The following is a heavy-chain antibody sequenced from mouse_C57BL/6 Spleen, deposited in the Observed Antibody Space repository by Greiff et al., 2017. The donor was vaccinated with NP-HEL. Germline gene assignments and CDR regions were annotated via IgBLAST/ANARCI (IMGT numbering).Heavy chain of an antibody. CDR1: GYAFSSSW. D-gene: IGHD2-4*01. J-gene: IGHJ4*01. CDR2: IYPGDGDT. V-gene: IGHV1-82*01. Sequence: QVQLKESGPELVKPGASVKISCKASGYAFSSSWMNWVKQRPGKGLEWIGRIYPGDGDTNYNGKFKGKATLTADKSSSTAYMQLSSLTSEDSAVYFCARGDYDEVYYAMDYWGQGTSVTVSS. CDR3: ARGDYDEVYYAMDY.